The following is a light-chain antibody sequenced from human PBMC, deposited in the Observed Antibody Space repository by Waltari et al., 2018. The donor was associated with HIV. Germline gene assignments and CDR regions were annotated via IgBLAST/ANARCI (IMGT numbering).Light chain of an antibody. Sequence: QSALTQPPSASGPPGQSVTISCPGTSSDVGGYNYVSWHQQHPGKAPRLMIYEVTKRPSGVPDRFFGSKSGNTASLTVSGLQGDDEADYYCSSYAGSNTYVFGTGTKVTVL. CDR2: EVT. V-gene: IGLV2-8*01. CDR1: SSDVGGYNY. J-gene: IGLJ1*01. CDR3: SSYAGSNTYV.